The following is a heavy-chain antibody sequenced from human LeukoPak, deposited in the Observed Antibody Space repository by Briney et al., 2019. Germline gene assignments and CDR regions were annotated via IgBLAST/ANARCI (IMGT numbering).Heavy chain of an antibody. J-gene: IGHJ6*03. Sequence: KPSETLSLTCTVSGGSISNFYWSWVRQPAGKGLEWIGRIDTGGSTYYTASLESRVIMSLATSKNQFSLKLSSVTVADTAVYYCARGLGGASYYMDVWGRGTTVTVSS. CDR1: GGSISNFY. D-gene: IGHD3-16*01. V-gene: IGHV4-4*07. CDR3: ARGLGGASYYMDV. CDR2: IDTGGST.